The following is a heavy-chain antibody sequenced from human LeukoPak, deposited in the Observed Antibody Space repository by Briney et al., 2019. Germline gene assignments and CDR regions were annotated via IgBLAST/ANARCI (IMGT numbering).Heavy chain of an antibody. CDR3: ARDSSSGWYYFDY. Sequence: ASVKVSCKVSGYTFTGYYMHWVRQAPGQGLEWMGRINPNSGGTNYAQKFQGRVTMTRDTSISTAYMELSRLRSDDTAVYYCARDSSSGWYYFDYWGQGTLVTVSS. J-gene: IGHJ4*02. D-gene: IGHD6-19*01. CDR1: GYTFTGYY. V-gene: IGHV1-2*06. CDR2: INPNSGGT.